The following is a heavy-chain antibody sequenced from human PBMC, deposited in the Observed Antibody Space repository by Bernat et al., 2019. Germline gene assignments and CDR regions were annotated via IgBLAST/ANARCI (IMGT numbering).Heavy chain of an antibody. CDR3: AKDSGGATGSYYYGMDV. V-gene: IGHV3-23*01. J-gene: IGHJ6*02. Sequence: EVQLLESGGGLVQPGGSLRLSCAASGFTFSSYAMSWVRQAPGKGLEWVSAISGRGGSTYYADSEKGRFTISRENSKNTLYLQMNSLRAEDTAVYYCAKDSGGATGSYYYGMDVWGQGTTVTVSS. CDR1: GFTFSSYA. D-gene: IGHD1-1*01. CDR2: ISGRGGST.